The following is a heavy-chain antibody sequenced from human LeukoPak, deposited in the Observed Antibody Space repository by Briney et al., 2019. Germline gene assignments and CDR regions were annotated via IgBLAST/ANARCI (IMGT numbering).Heavy chain of an antibody. CDR2: IPYDGSNK. V-gene: IGHV3-30-3*01. D-gene: IGHD3-9*01. Sequence: PGGSLRLSCAASGFTFSSYAMHWVRQAPGKGLEWVAVIPYDGSNKYYADSVKGRFTISRDNSKNTLYLQMNSLRAEDTAVYYCARARREYYDILTGYYYYYYGMDVWGQGTTVTVSS. CDR1: GFTFSSYA. CDR3: ARARREYYDILTGYYYYYYGMDV. J-gene: IGHJ6*02.